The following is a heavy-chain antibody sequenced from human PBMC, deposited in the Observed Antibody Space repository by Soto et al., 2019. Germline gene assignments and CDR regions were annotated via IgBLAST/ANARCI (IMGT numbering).Heavy chain of an antibody. CDR1: GYTFTNYG. D-gene: IGHD3-22*01. CDR3: ARDREYYYDSSGNYYYHYGMDV. J-gene: IGHJ6*02. Sequence: RASVKVSCKASGYTFTNYGISWVRQAPGQGLEWMGWISGYNGNTKYAQKFQGRVTMTTDTPTNTAYMELRSLRSDDTAVYYCARDREYYYDSSGNYYYHYGMDVWGQGTTVTVSS. V-gene: IGHV1-18*04. CDR2: ISGYNGNT.